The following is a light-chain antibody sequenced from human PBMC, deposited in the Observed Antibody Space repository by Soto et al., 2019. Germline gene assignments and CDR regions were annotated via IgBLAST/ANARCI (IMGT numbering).Light chain of an antibody. J-gene: IGKJ1*01. CDR1: QDISNY. CDR3: QQYYNLPHWT. V-gene: IGKV1-33*01. Sequence: DIQMTQSPSSLSASVGDRVTITCQASQDISNYLNWYQQKPGKAPKLLIYDASNLETGVPSRFSGSGSGTEFTFTISRLQPEDIATYYCQQYYNLPHWTCGQGTKVEIK. CDR2: DAS.